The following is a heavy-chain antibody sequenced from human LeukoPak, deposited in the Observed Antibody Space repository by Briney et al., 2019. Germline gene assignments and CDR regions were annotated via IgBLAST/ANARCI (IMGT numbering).Heavy chain of an antibody. CDR1: GGSISSYY. J-gene: IGHJ4*02. D-gene: IGHD3-10*01. V-gene: IGHV4-59*01. CDR2: IYYSGST. Sequence: SETLSLTCTVSGGSISSYYWTWIRQPPGKGLEWIGYIYYSGSTNYNPSLKSRVTISVDTSKNQFSLKLSSVTAAGTAVYYCARGKVRGVRFDYWGQGTLVTVSS. CDR3: ARGKVRGVRFDY.